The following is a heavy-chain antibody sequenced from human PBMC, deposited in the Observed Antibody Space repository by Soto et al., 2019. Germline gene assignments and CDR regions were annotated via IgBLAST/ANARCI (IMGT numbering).Heavy chain of an antibody. J-gene: IGHJ6*02. CDR1: GFTFSSYA. Sequence: EVQLLESGGGLVQPGGSLRLSCAASGFTFSSYAMSWVRQAPGKGLEWVSAISGSGGSTYYADSVKGRFTISRDNSKNPLYRKMNSLRAEDTAVYYCAKDAPRYSSSNEYYYYYYGMDVWGQGTTVTVSS. V-gene: IGHV3-23*01. CDR3: AKDAPRYSSSNEYYYYYYGMDV. D-gene: IGHD6-13*01. CDR2: ISGSGGST.